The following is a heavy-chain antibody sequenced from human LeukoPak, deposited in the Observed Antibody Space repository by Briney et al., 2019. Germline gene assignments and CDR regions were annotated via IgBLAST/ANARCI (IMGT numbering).Heavy chain of an antibody. J-gene: IGHJ4*02. CDR3: ARDRGWGNYYDSSGYYLSGPSY. Sequence: ASVKVSSKASGDTFTTYGISWVRQAPGQGLEWIGWISSYNCNTSYAQKLQCKVNMTTDTSTSTAYMELRSLRSDGTAVYYCARDRGWGNYYDSSGYYLSGPSYWGQGTLVTVSS. D-gene: IGHD3-22*01. CDR1: GDTFTTYG. V-gene: IGHV1-18*01. CDR2: ISSYNCNT.